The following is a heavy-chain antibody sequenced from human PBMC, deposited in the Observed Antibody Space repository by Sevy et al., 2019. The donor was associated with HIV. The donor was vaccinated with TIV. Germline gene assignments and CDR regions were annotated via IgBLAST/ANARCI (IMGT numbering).Heavy chain of an antibody. V-gene: IGHV4-59*08. CDR1: GGSINSDH. Sequence: SETLSLTCTVSGGSINSDHWNWIRQPPGKGLEWIGYVYYTGGTNYNPSLKNRVTISVDRTKNQLSLKLTAVTAADTAGYYCAGRNDFDIWGQGTMVTVSS. CDR2: VYYTGGT. CDR3: AGRNDFDI. J-gene: IGHJ3*02.